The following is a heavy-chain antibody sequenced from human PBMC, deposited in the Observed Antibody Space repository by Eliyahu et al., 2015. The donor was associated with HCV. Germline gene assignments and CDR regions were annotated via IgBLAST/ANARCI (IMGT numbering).Heavy chain of an antibody. J-gene: IGHJ4*02. CDR1: GITVSNNY. D-gene: IGHD1-26*01. CDR2: IYSGGDT. V-gene: IGHV3-66*01. Sequence: EVQLVESGGGFLQPGGPLXXXXXAXGITVSNNYMSWVRQAPGKGLEWVSVIYSGGDTYYADSVKGRFTISRDNSKNTLYLQMNSLRVDDTAVYYCARDSALGRFDHWGQGTLVTVAS. CDR3: ARDSALGRFDH.